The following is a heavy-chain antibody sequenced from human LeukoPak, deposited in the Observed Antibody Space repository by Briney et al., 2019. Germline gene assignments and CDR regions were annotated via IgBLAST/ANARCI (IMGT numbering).Heavy chain of an antibody. CDR1: GGTFSSYA. CDR2: IIPIFGTA. CDR3: ARGDFWSGYSPPIDY. V-gene: IGHV1-69*05. D-gene: IGHD3-3*01. Sequence: SVKVSCKASGGTFSSYAISWVRQAPGQGLEWMGGIIPIFGTANYAQKLQGRVTMTTDTSTSTAYMELRSLRSDDTAVYYCARGDFWSGYSPPIDYWGQGTLVTVSS. J-gene: IGHJ4*02.